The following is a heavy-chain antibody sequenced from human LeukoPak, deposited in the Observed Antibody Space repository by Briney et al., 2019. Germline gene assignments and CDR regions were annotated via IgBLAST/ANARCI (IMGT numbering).Heavy chain of an antibody. V-gene: IGHV3-23*01. CDR3: AKDPPRDGYNTGGY. D-gene: IGHD5-24*01. Sequence: AIRGSARSTYYADSVKGRFTISRDNSKNTLYLQMNSLRAEDTAVYYCAKDPPRDGYNTGGYWGQGTLVTVSS. J-gene: IGHJ4*02. CDR2: IRGSARST.